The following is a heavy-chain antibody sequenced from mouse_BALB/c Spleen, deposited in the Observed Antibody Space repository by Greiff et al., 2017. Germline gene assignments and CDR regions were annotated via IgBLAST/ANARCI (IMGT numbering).Heavy chain of an antibody. Sequence: EVKVVESGGGLVKPGGSLKLSCAASGFTFSSYAMSWVRQTPEKRLEWVATISSGGSYTYYPDSVKGRFTISRDNAKTTLYLQMSSLRSEDTAMYYCAREDRYNYFDYWGEGTTLTVSS. CDR2: ISSGGSYT. CDR3: AREDRYNYFDY. J-gene: IGHJ2*01. D-gene: IGHD2-14*01. V-gene: IGHV5-9-3*01. CDR1: GFTFSSYA.